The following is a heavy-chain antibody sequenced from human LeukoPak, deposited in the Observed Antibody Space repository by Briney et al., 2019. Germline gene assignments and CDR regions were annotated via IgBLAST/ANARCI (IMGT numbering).Heavy chain of an antibody. J-gene: IGHJ5*02. D-gene: IGHD2-21*02. CDR3: ARDTRWGYCGGDCYSGFDP. CDR2: IYYSGST. CDR1: GGSISSSSYY. Sequence: SETLSLTCTVSGGSISSSSYYWVWIRQPPGKGLEWIGSIYYSGSTYYNPSLRSRVTISVDTSKNQFSLKLSSVTAADTAVYYRARDTRWGYCGGDCYSGFDPWGQGTLVTVSS. V-gene: IGHV4-39*07.